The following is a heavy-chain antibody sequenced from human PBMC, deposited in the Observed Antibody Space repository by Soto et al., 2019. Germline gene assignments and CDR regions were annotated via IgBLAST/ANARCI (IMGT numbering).Heavy chain of an antibody. CDR3: SKTHPGGCCSGICYPDY. CDR2: ISYDATNK. Sequence: QVPLVESGGGVVQPGQSLRLSCAASGFTFSTYAMHWLRQAPGKGLEWVAIISYDATNKFYGDSVKGRFTISRDNSKNTLYLQMNSLRPEDTVDYYGSKTHPGGCCSGICYPDYWGQGTLVTVSS. J-gene: IGHJ4*02. CDR1: GFTFSTYA. D-gene: IGHD2-15*01. V-gene: IGHV3-30*18.